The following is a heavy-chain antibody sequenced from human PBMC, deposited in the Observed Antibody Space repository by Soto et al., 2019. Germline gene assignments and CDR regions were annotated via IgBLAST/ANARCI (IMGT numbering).Heavy chain of an antibody. V-gene: IGHV3-9*01. CDR1: GFTFDDYA. CDR3: AKDISGSYSGPYFDC. D-gene: IGHD1-26*01. J-gene: IGHJ4*02. CDR2: LNWNSVSA. Sequence: GGSLRLSCSASGFTFDDYAMHWVRQAPGKGLEWVSGLNWNSVSAGYADSVKGRFTISRDNAKNSLYLQMNSLRAEDTALYYWAKDISGSYSGPYFDCWGQGTLVTVSS.